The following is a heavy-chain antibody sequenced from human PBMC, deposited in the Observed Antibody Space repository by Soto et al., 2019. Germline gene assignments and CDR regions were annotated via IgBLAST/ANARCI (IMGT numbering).Heavy chain of an antibody. D-gene: IGHD2-21*02. J-gene: IGHJ4*02. Sequence: TLSLTCTVSGGSISGYYWSWIRQPPGKGLEWVGFIYYNGITNYNPSLKSRVSISLDRSKNQFSLKLRSVTAADTAVYYCARTLTAIDYWGQGTLVTVSS. V-gene: IGHV4-59*01. CDR1: GGSISGYY. CDR3: ARTLTAIDY. CDR2: IYYNGIT.